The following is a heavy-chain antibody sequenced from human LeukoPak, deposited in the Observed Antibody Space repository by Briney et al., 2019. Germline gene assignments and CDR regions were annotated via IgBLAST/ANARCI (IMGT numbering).Heavy chain of an antibody. Sequence: GGSLRLSCAASGFTFSSYSMNWVRQAPGKGLEWVSYISSSGSTIYYADSVKGRFTISRDNAKNSLYLQMNSLRAEDTAVYYCARGPGPLAIAAAGTVMDVWGQGTTVTVSS. V-gene: IGHV3-48*04. CDR1: GFTFSSYS. CDR2: ISSSGSTI. D-gene: IGHD6-13*01. J-gene: IGHJ6*02. CDR3: ARGPGPLAIAAAGTVMDV.